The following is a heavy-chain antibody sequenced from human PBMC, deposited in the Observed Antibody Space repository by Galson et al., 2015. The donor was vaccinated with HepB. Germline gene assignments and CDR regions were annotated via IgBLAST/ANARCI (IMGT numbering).Heavy chain of an antibody. Sequence: SETLSLTCTVSGGSISSSSYYWGWLRQPPGKGLEWIGSIYYSGSTYYNPSLKSRVTISVDTSKNQFSLKLSSVTAADTAVYYCQGRSIAAGDYWGQGTLVTVSS. V-gene: IGHV4-39*01. CDR2: IYYSGST. D-gene: IGHD6-13*01. J-gene: IGHJ4*02. CDR1: GGSISSSSYY. CDR3: QGRSIAAGDY.